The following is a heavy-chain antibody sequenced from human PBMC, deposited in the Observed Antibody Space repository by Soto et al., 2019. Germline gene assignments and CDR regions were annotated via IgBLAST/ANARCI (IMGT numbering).Heavy chain of an antibody. J-gene: IGHJ4*02. CDR3: SKSNGDTWERYFFDF. V-gene: IGHV3-23*01. Sequence: GSLRLSCAASGFTFSSFSLSWVRQAPGKGLEWVSGISGLGGSIYYADSVKGRFTISRDNSKNTLYLQMNSLRAEDTAVYYCSKSNGDTWERYFFDFWGQGTLVTVSS. D-gene: IGHD1-26*01. CDR2: ISGLGGSI. CDR1: GFTFSSFS.